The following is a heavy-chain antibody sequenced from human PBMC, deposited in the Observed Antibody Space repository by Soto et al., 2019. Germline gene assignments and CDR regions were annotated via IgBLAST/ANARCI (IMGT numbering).Heavy chain of an antibody. CDR2: LGGTGGRA. Sequence: EVQLLESGGGLVQPGGSLRLSCAASGFTFSSYAMYWVRQAPGKGLEWVSALGGTGGRAYYADSVKGRFTVSRDNSRNTLFLQMNNLRVEDTAIYYCAKADRPYFEILAGPDYWGQGTLVTVSS. CDR1: GFTFSSYA. CDR3: AKADRPYFEILAGPDY. J-gene: IGHJ4*02. V-gene: IGHV3-23*01. D-gene: IGHD3-9*01.